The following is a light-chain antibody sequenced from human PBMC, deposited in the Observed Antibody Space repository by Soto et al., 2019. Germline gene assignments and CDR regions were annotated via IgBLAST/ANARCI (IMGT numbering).Light chain of an antibody. J-gene: IGKJ2*01. CDR2: AAS. Sequence: DIVLTQSPGTLSLSPGERATLSCRASQSVSSSYFAWYQQKPGQAPRLLIYAASRRASGIPDRFSGSGSGTDFTLTINRLEPEDFAVYYSQQYGALPYTFGEGTKLEIK. CDR1: QSVSSSY. CDR3: QQYGALPYT. V-gene: IGKV3-20*01.